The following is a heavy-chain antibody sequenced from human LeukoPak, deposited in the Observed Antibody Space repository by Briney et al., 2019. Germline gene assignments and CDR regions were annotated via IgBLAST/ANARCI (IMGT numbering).Heavy chain of an antibody. J-gene: IGHJ3*02. Sequence: PGGSLRLSCAASGFTFSDYWMNWVRQAPGKGLEWVANIKQDGSEKSYVDSVKGRFTISRDNAKNSLYLQMNSLRAEDTAVYYCAKLLTLTIFDAFDIWGQGTMATVSS. CDR2: IKQDGSEK. CDR3: AKLLTLTIFDAFDI. D-gene: IGHD3-9*01. CDR1: GFTFSDYW. V-gene: IGHV3-7*01.